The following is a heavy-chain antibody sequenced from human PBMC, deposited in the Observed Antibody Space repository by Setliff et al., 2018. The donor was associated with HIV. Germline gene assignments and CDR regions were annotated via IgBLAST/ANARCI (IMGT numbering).Heavy chain of an antibody. CDR2: IHHSEST. D-gene: IGHD2-8*01. CDR3: ASQVPSMLGRSLGS. V-gene: IGHV4-4*02. J-gene: IGHJ4*02. Sequence: SETLSLTCAVSGGSISSSHWWSWVRQPPGKGLEWMGEIHHSESTNYNPSLKSRVTISVDKSKNHFSLKLSSVTAADTAVYYCASQVPSMLGRSLGSWGQGTLVTVSS. CDR1: GGSISSSHW.